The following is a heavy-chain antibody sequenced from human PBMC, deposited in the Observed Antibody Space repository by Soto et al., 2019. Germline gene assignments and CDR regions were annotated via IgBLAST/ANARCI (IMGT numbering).Heavy chain of an antibody. Sequence: EAQILESGGDLLRPGGSLRLSCSVSGFSFSDYAMNWVRQAPGKGMEWVSAVSGRGDGIFYADSVKGRFSISRDNSKNTVYLQMNNLRVEDTAVYDCAKAVGEVLPYYGMDVWGRRTTVSVSS. CDR2: VSGRGDGI. CDR3: AKAVGEVLPYYGMDV. CDR1: GFSFSDYA. V-gene: IGHV3-23*01. J-gene: IGHJ6*02. D-gene: IGHD3-16*01.